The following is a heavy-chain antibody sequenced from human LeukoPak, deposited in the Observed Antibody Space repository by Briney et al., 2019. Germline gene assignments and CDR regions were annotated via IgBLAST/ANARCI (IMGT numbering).Heavy chain of an antibody. CDR3: WRHLKYFYCMDV. Sequence: SGTLCLSCAVSGGSISSYYWSWIRQPPGKGLEWIGYIYYNGSTNYNPSLKSRLTISVDTSNKHFSLKLSYVTAADTAAYYFWRHLKYFYCMDVGREASTPTLSS. V-gene: IGHV4-59*08. D-gene: IGHD3-10*01. CDR2: IYYNGST. CDR1: GGSISSYY. J-gene: IGHJ6*01.